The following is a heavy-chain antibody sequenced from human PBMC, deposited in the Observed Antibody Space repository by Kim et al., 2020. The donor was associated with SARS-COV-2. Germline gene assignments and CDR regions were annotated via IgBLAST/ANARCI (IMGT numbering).Heavy chain of an antibody. V-gene: IGHV3-33*06. D-gene: IGHD6-6*01. CDR1: GFTFSSYA. J-gene: IGHJ4*02. CDR3: AKPCSIAARRASHTTFDY. CDR2: IWYDGSNK. Sequence: GGSLRLSCAASGFTFSSYAMHWVRQAPGKGLEWVAVIWYDGSNKYYADSVKGRFTISRDNSKNTLYLQMNSLRAEDTAVYYCAKPCSIAARRASHTTFDYRGQGTLVTVSS.